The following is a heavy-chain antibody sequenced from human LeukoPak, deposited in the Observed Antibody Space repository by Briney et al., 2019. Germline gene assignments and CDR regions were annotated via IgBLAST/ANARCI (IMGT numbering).Heavy chain of an antibody. Sequence: GGSLRLSCAASGFMFTRFAMNWVRQAPGKGLEWVSSISTSSSSIYYADSVKGRFTVSRDNAKNSLYLQMNSLRAEDTAVYYCARESYGTAYWGQGTRVTVSS. V-gene: IGHV3-21*01. CDR1: GFMFTRFA. CDR2: ISTSSSSI. J-gene: IGHJ4*02. D-gene: IGHD5-18*01. CDR3: ARESYGTAY.